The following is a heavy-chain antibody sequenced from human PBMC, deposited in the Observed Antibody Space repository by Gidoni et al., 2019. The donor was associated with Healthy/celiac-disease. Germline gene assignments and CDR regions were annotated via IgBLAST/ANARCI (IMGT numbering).Heavy chain of an antibody. Sequence: QVQLVQSGAEVKKPGSSVKVSCKASGYTFTSYYMHWVRQAPGQGLEWKGIIKPSGGSTSYEQKFQGRVTMTRDTSTSTVYMELSSLRSEDTAVYYCARRPERTGTTPNWYFDLWGRGTLVTVSS. V-gene: IGHV1-46*01. CDR3: ARRPERTGTTPNWYFDL. J-gene: IGHJ2*01. CDR1: GYTFTSYY. D-gene: IGHD1-7*01. CDR2: IKPSGGST.